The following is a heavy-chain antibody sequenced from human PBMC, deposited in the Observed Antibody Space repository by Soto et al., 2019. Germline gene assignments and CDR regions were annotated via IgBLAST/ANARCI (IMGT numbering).Heavy chain of an antibody. Sequence: VGSLRLSCAASGFTFSSYGMHWVRQAPGKGLEWVAVIWYDGGNKYYADSVKGRFTMSRDNSKNILYLQMNSLRAEDTAVYYCARDGTMTTVTTAFDYWGQGTLVTVS. CDR3: ARDGTMTTVTTAFDY. J-gene: IGHJ4*02. D-gene: IGHD4-17*01. CDR1: GFTFSSYG. CDR2: IWYDGGNK. V-gene: IGHV3-33*01.